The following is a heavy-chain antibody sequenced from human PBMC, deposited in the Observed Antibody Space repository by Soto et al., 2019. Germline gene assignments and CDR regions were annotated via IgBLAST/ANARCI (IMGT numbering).Heavy chain of an antibody. CDR1: GFTFISYA. V-gene: IGHV3-23*01. Sequence: QHGGSLRISCAASGFTFISYAMSWVRQAPGKGLEWVSAISGSGGSTYYADSVKGRFTISRDNSKNTLYLQMNSLRAEDTAVYYCASRAAAGRSFDYWGLGTLVTVSS. D-gene: IGHD6-13*01. J-gene: IGHJ4*02. CDR2: ISGSGGST. CDR3: ASRAAAGRSFDY.